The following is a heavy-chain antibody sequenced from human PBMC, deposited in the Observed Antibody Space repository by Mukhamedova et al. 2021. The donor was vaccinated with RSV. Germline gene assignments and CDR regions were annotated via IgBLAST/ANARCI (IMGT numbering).Heavy chain of an antibody. V-gene: IGHV4-34*01. Sequence: HGGGTNYNPSLSSRVTISLDTSKNQFSLKLWSVSAADTAVYYCAGTYDFWSGYPYNWGLGTMVTVSS. J-gene: IGHJ4*02. D-gene: IGHD3-3*01. CDR3: AGTYDFWSGYPYN. CDR2: HGGGT.